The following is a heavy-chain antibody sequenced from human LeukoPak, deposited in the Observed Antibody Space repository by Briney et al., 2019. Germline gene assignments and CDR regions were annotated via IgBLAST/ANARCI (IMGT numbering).Heavy chain of an antibody. V-gene: IGHV4-61*01. Sequence: SQTLSLTCTVSGDSISSGSYYWSWIRQPPGKGLEWIGYVYYSGSTNYNPSLKSRVTISVDTSKNQFSLKLSSVTAADTAVYYCARAGIAAAGNRWFDPWGQGTLVIVSS. J-gene: IGHJ5*02. D-gene: IGHD6-13*01. CDR3: ARAGIAAAGNRWFDP. CDR1: GDSISSGSYY. CDR2: VYYSGST.